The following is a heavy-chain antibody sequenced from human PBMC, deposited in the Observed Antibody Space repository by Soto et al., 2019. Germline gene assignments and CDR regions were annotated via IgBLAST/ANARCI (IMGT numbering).Heavy chain of an antibody. CDR1: GFTFSSYS. J-gene: IGHJ6*02. Sequence: GGSLRLSCADSGFTFSSYSMNWVRQAPGKGLEWVSSISSSSSYIYYADSVKGRFTISRDNAKNSLYLQMNSLRAEDTAVYYCARGSRAAAGYGMDVWGQGTTVTVSS. V-gene: IGHV3-21*01. CDR2: ISSSSSYI. CDR3: ARGSRAAAGYGMDV. D-gene: IGHD6-13*01.